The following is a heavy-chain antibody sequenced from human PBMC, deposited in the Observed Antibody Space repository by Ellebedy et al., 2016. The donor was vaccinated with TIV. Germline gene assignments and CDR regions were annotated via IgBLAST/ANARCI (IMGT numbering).Heavy chain of an antibody. CDR3: ASEGRGNDY. V-gene: IGHV4-39*07. CDR1: GGSISSSSYY. D-gene: IGHD2-15*01. CDR2: IYTSGST. J-gene: IGHJ4*02. Sequence: SETLSLTCTVSGGSISSSSYYWGWIRQPPGKGLEWIGRIYTSGSTNYNPSLKSRVTMSVDTSKNQFSLKLSSVTAADTAVYYCASEGRGNDYWGQGTLVTVSS.